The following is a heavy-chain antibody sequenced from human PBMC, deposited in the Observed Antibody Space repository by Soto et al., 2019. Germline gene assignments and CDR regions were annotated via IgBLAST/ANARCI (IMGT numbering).Heavy chain of an antibody. CDR1: GGSFSGYY. CDR2: INHSGSI. V-gene: IGHV4-34*01. CDR3: ARDSMVRGVRYFDY. J-gene: IGHJ4*02. Sequence: SETLSLTCAVYGGSFSGYYWSFIRQPPGKGLEWIGEINHSGSINYNPSLKSRVTISVDTSKNQFSLKLSSVTAADTALYYCARDSMVRGVRYFDYWGQGTLVTVSS. D-gene: IGHD3-10*01.